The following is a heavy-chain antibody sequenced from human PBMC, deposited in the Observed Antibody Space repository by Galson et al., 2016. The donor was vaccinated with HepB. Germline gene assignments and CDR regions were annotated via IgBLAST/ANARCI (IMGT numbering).Heavy chain of an antibody. CDR1: GFTFSSYA. J-gene: IGHJ6*02. CDR2: ISYDGSNN. Sequence: SLRLSCAASGFTFSSYAMHWVRQAPGKGLEWVAVISYDGSNNYYADSVKGRFTISRDNSKTTLYLQMTSLRAEDTAVYYCAREGKDIVLMVYATKDYYGMDVWGQGTTVTVSS. D-gene: IGHD2-8*01. V-gene: IGHV3-30*04. CDR3: AREGKDIVLMVYATKDYYGMDV.